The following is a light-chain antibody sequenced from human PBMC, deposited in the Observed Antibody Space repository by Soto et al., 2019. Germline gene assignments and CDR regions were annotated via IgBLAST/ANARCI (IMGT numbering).Light chain of an antibody. V-gene: IGKV1-39*01. CDR3: QHSYSTPPI. CDR1: QSISNY. Sequence: DIQMTQAPSSLSASVGDRVTITCRASQSISNYLNGYQQKPGKAPKVLIHAASRLQIGVPSRFSGSGSGTESALTIGSLQPEECATYYYQHSYSTPPIFGQGNNVE. J-gene: IGKJ2*01. CDR2: AAS.